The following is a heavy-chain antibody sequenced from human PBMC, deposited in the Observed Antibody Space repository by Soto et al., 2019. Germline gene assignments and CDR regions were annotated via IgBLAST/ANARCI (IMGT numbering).Heavy chain of an antibody. CDR3: VQSRCGGDCLQSYSSHAYYGLDV. Sequence: QITLRSPGPTLVKPPQTLTLTCTFSGFQPITIGLGGGGIRQPQGKPLKCLAPFYWEDDNPSSPSLKSRLTVTKDTSKNQVVLTMTNMDPVDTATYYCVQSRCGGDCLQSYSSHAYYGLDVWGQGTTVTVSS. D-gene: IGHD2-21*02. V-gene: IGHV2-5*02. CDR2: FYWEDDN. CDR1: GFQPITIGLG. J-gene: IGHJ6*02.